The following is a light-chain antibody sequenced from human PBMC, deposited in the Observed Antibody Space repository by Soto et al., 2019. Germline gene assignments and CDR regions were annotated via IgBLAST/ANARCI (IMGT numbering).Light chain of an antibody. CDR2: SNN. V-gene: IGLV1-44*01. CDR3: ASWDDSLNGLV. Sequence: QAVVTQPTSASATPGQRVTISCSGSSSNIGSNNVEWYQHLPGTAPKLLIYSNNQGPSGVPDRFSGSKSGTSASLAISGLQSEDEADYYCASWDDSLNGLVIGGGTKVTVL. CDR1: SSNIGSNN. J-gene: IGLJ3*02.